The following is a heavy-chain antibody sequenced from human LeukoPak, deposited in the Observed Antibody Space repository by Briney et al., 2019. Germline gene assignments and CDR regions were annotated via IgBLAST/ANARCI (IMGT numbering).Heavy chain of an antibody. Sequence: PSETLSLTCTVSGGSVSSGSYYWSWIRQPPGKGLEWIGYFYYSGTTTNYNPSLKSRVTISVDTSKNQFSLKLSSVTAADTAVYYCARDFDYGDYRGHAFDIWGQGTMVTVSS. CDR1: GGSVSSGSYY. V-gene: IGHV4-61*01. D-gene: IGHD4-17*01. J-gene: IGHJ3*02. CDR3: ARDFDYGDYRGHAFDI. CDR2: FYYSGTTT.